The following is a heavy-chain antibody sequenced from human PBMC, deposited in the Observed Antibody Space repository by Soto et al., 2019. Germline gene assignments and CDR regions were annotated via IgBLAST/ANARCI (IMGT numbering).Heavy chain of an antibody. CDR2: IISSGSTI. D-gene: IGHD3-22*01. CDR1: GFTFSDYY. CDR3: SGYYSYAFDI. Sequence: PGGSLRLSCAASGFTFSDYYMSWIRQAPGKGLEWVSYIISSGSTIYYADSVKGRFTISRDNAKNSLYLQMNSLRAEDTAVYYCSGYYSYAFDIWGQGTMVTVSS. J-gene: IGHJ3*02. V-gene: IGHV3-11*01.